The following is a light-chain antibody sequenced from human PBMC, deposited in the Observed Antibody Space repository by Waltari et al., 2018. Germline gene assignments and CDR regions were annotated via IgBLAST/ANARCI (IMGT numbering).Light chain of an antibody. CDR1: QSVLYSSNNKNY. V-gene: IGKV4-1*01. CDR3: QQYYSTPRT. CDR2: WAS. J-gene: IGKJ1*01. Sequence: DIVMTQSPDSLAVSLGERATINCKSSQSVLYSSNNKNYLAWYQQKPGQPPKLLIYWASTRQSGVPDRVSCSGSGTDFSLTISSLQAEDVAVYYCQQYYSTPRTFGQGTKVEIK.